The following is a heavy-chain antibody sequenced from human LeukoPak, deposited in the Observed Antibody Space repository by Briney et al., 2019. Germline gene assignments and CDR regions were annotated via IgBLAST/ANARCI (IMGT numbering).Heavy chain of an antibody. D-gene: IGHD2-15*01. CDR3: ARDKALATSAIPFDY. CDR1: GYTFTSYG. V-gene: IGHV1-18*01. Sequence: ASVKVSCKASGYTFTSYGISWVRQAPGQGLEWMGWISAYNGNTNYAQKLQGRVTMTTDTSTSTAYMELRSLRSDDTAVYYCARDKALATSAIPFDYGAKGPLVTVS. CDR2: ISAYNGNT. J-gene: IGHJ4*02.